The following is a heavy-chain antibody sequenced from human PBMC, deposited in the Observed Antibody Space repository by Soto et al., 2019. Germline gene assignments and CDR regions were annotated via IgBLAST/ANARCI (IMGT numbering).Heavy chain of an antibody. J-gene: IGHJ4*02. V-gene: IGHV1-69*13. CDR2: IIPIFGTA. Sequence: GASVKVSCKASGYTFTSYGMNWVRQAPGQGLEWMGGIIPIFGTANYAQKFQGRVTITADESTSTAYMELSSLRSEDTAVYYCARCKNSYGPAGFDYWGQGTLVTVSS. CDR1: GYTFTSYG. CDR3: ARCKNSYGPAGFDY. D-gene: IGHD5-18*01.